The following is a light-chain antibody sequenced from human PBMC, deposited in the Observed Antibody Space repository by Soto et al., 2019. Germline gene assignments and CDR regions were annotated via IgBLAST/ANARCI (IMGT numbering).Light chain of an antibody. J-gene: IGLJ1*01. CDR1: SSDVGGYNY. V-gene: IGLV2-11*01. CDR3: CSYAGSYTYYV. Sequence: QTVVTQPRSVSGSPGQSVTISCTGTSSDVGGYNYVSWYQQHPGKAPKLMIYDVSQRPSGVPDRFSGSKSGNTASLTISGLQAEDEADYYCCSYAGSYTYYVFGTGTKLTVL. CDR2: DVS.